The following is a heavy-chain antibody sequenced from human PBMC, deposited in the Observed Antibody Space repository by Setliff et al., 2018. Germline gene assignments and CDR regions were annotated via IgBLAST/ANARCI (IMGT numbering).Heavy chain of an antibody. J-gene: IGHJ6*03. CDR2: INPNSGGT. CDR3: ARDGDILTTYYIYYYYMDV. D-gene: IGHD3-9*01. CDR1: GYTFTGYY. Sequence: VASVKVSCKASGYTFTGYYIHWVRQAPGQGLEYMGWINPNSGGTNYAPKFQGRVTMTRDTSISTVYMEVSRLRSDDTAVYFCARDGDILTTYYIYYYYMDVWG. V-gene: IGHV1-2*02.